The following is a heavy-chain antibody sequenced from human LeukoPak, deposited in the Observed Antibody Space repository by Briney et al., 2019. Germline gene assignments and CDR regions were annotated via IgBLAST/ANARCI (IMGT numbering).Heavy chain of an antibody. CDR2: IYYSGTT. D-gene: IGHD2-15*01. J-gene: IGHJ4*02. CDR1: AGSIGSSNYY. Sequence: SETLSLTCTVSAGSIGSSNYYWGWIRQPPGKGLEWIGSIYYSGTTYYNPSLKSRVTISVDTSKNQFSLKLSSVTAADTAVYYCARTFAAAHIDYWGQGTLVTVSS. V-gene: IGHV4-39*01. CDR3: ARTFAAAHIDY.